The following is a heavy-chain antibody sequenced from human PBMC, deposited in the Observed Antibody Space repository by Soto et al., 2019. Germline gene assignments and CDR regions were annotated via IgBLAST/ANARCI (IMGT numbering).Heavy chain of an antibody. CDR1: GGSFSGYY. Sequence: SETLSLTCAGYGGSFSGYYWTWIRQPPGTGLEWIGEINHSGSTNYNPSLKSRVTISVDTSKNQFSLKLTSVTAADTAVYYCAKDKITGLFDYWGQGTLVTVSS. V-gene: IGHV4-34*01. J-gene: IGHJ4*02. CDR3: AKDKITGLFDY. CDR2: INHSGST. D-gene: IGHD2-8*02.